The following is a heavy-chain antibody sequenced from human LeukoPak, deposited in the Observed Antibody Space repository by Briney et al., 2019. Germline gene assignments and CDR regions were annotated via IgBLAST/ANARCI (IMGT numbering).Heavy chain of an antibody. CDR3: ARGSETYPNYFDY. CDR2: INPSGSST. V-gene: IGHV1-46*01. CDR1: GYTFTDYY. J-gene: IGHJ4*02. Sequence: ASVKVSCKASGYTFTDYYMHWVRQAPGQGLEWMGLINPSGSSTLYAQKFQGRVTMTRDMSTTTDYMELSSLRSEDTAVYYCARGSETYPNYFDYWGQGTLVTVSS.